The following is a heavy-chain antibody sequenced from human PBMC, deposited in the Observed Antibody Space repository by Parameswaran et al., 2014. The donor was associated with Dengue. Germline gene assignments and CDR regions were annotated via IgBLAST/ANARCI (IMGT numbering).Heavy chain of an antibody. J-gene: IGHJ6*02. V-gene: IGHV1-69*01. Sequence: WVRQAPGQGLEWMGGIIPIFGTANYAQKFQGRVTITADESTSTAYMELSSLRSEDTAVYYCARDRDGMDVWGQGTTVTVSS. CDR2: IIPIFGTA. CDR3: ARDRDGMDV.